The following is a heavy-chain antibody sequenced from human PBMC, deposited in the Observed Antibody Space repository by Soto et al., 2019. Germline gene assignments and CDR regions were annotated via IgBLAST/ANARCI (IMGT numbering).Heavy chain of an antibody. CDR2: ISGSGGST. CDR1: GFTFSSYV. Sequence: PGGSLRLSCAASGFTFSSYVMSWVRQAPGKGLEWVSAISGSGGSTYYADSVKGRFTISRDNSKNTLYLQMNSLRAEDTAVYYCAKDQGYGDRTFDYWGQGTLVTVSS. J-gene: IGHJ4*02. D-gene: IGHD4-17*01. V-gene: IGHV3-23*01. CDR3: AKDQGYGDRTFDY.